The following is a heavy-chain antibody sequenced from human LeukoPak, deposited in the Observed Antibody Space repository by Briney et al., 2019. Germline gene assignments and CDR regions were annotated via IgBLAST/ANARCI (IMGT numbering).Heavy chain of an antibody. Sequence: SETLSLTCTVSGGSISSDISYWAWVRQPPEKGLEWIGTIFYSGSSYYNPSLKSRVTISVDTSKNQFSLKLSSVTAADTAVYYCARGRDGYNFLNRGEYYYFDYWGQGTLVTVSS. CDR1: GGSISSDISY. CDR2: IFYSGSS. D-gene: IGHD5-24*01. V-gene: IGHV4-39*07. J-gene: IGHJ4*02. CDR3: ARGRDGYNFLNRGEYYYFDY.